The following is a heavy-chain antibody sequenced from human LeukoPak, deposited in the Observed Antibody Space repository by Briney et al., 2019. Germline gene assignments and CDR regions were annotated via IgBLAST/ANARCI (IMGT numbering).Heavy chain of an antibody. CDR1: GFTFSTYI. V-gene: IGHV3-21*01. Sequence: PGGSLRLSCAASGFTFSTYIMNWVRQTPGKGLEWVSSIGTSTSYIYYADSVKGRFTISRDNAKNSLYLEMNSLRAEDTAVYYCARSTVTTPDYWGQGTLVTVSS. J-gene: IGHJ4*02. D-gene: IGHD4-17*01. CDR2: IGTSTSYI. CDR3: ARSTVTTPDY.